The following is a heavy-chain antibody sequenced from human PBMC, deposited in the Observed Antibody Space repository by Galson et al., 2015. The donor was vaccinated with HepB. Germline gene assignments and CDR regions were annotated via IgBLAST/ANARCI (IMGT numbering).Heavy chain of an antibody. D-gene: IGHD3-10*01. V-gene: IGHV3-23*01. Sequence: SLRLSCAASGFTFSSYAMSWVRQAPGKGLEWVSAISGSGGSTYYADSVKGRFTISRDNSKNTLYLQMNSLRAEDTAVYYCAKGDYYGSGSYYTPYYFDYWGQGTLVTVSS. CDR2: ISGSGGST. J-gene: IGHJ4*02. CDR1: GFTFSSYA. CDR3: AKGDYYGSGSYYTPYYFDY.